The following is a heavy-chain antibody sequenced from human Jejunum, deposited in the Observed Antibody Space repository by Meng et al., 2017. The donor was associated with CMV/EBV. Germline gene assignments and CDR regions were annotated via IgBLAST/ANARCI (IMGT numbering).Heavy chain of an antibody. CDR2: INPQNGGT. J-gene: IGHJ4*02. Sequence: KASEYTITSYYMHWVRQAHGQGLEWMGWINPQNGGTNYAQKFQGRVTLTRDTSISTGYMELSRLTSDDSAVYYCVRELLHTTSHPFDYWGQGALVTVSS. CDR1: EYTITSYY. CDR3: VRELLHTTSHPFDY. V-gene: IGHV1-2*02. D-gene: IGHD2/OR15-2a*01.